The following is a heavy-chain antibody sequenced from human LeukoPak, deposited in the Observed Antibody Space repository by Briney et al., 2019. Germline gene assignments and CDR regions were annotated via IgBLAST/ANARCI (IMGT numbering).Heavy chain of an antibody. Sequence: PSETLSLTCAVYGGSFSGYYWSWIRQPPGKGLEWIGEINHSGSTNYNPSLKSRVTISVDTSKNQFSLRLNSVTAAETAVYYCVSQLGGTTFHWGQGTLVTVSS. J-gene: IGHJ4*02. V-gene: IGHV4-34*01. D-gene: IGHD1/OR15-1a*01. CDR1: GGSFSGYY. CDR2: INHSGST. CDR3: VSQLGGTTFH.